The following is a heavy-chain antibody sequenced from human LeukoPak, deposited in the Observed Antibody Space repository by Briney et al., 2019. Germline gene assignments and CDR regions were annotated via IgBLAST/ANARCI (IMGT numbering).Heavy chain of an antibody. CDR1: GFTFSSYG. CDR3: ARAQLTGAFDI. Sequence: PGRSLRLSCAASGFTFSSYGMHWVRQAPDKGLEWVAVVSYHGSNKYYADSVKGRFTISRDNSKNTLYLQMNSLRAEDTAVYYCARAQLTGAFDIWGQGTMVTVSS. D-gene: IGHD2-2*01. J-gene: IGHJ3*02. V-gene: IGHV3-30*03. CDR2: VSYHGSNK.